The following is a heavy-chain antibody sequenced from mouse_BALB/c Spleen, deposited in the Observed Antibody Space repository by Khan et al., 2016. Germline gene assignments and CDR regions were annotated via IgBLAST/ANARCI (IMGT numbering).Heavy chain of an antibody. CDR2: IWAGGSP. Sequence: QVQLKESGPGLVEPSQSLSITCTVSGFSLTNSGVYWVRQPPRKGLDWLGVIWAGGSPDSTSALMSILSITMDTTRNQIFLKMNSLQTDETAMYCCARDDQEIECGVASRGEGTLVTVSA. V-gene: IGHV2-9*02. J-gene: IGHJ3*01. CDR1: GFSLTNSG. D-gene: IGHD6-1*01. CDR3: ARDDQEIECGVAS.